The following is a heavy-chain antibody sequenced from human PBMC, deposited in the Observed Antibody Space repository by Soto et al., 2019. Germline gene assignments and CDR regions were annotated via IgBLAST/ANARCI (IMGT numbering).Heavy chain of an antibody. CDR3: ASELTTAAIYSGSAFDI. J-gene: IGHJ3*02. CDR2: INAGNGNT. Sequence: QVQLVQSGAEVKKPGASVKVSCKASGYTFTSYAMHLVRQAPGQRLEWMGWINAGNGNTKYSQKFQGRVTITRDTSESTAYMELSRLRSEDTAVYYCASELTTAAIYSGSAFDIWGQGTMVTVSS. D-gene: IGHD2-2*01. CDR1: GYTFTSYA. V-gene: IGHV1-3*01.